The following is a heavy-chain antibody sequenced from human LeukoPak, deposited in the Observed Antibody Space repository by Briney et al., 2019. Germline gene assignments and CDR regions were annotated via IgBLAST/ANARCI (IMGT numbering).Heavy chain of an antibody. CDR2: ISGSGGST. CDR3: AKVGSVVQGVTPLDY. J-gene: IGHJ4*02. Sequence: PGGSLRLSCAASGFTFSSYAVSWVRQAPGKGLEWVSAISGSGGSTYYADSVKGRFTISRDNSKNTLYLQMNSLRAEDRAVYYCAKVGSVVQGVTPLDYWGQGTLVTVSS. V-gene: IGHV3-23*01. D-gene: IGHD3-10*01. CDR1: GFTFSSYA.